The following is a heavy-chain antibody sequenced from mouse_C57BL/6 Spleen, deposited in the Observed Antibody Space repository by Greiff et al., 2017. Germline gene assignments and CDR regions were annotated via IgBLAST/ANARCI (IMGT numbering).Heavy chain of an antibody. CDR2: IHPNSGST. J-gene: IGHJ2*03. V-gene: IGHV1-64*01. CDR3: ARRDYYRSSNHFDY. D-gene: IGHD1-1*01. Sequence: QVQLQQPGAELVKPGASVKLSCKASGYTFTSYWMHWVKQRPGQGLEWIGMIHPNSGSTNYNEKFKSKATLTVDKSSSTAYMQLSSLTSEDYAVYYCARRDYYRSSNHFDYWGQGNSLTVSS. CDR1: GYTFTSYW.